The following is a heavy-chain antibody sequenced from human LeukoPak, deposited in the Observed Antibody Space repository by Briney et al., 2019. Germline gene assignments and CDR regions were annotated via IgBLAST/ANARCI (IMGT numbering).Heavy chain of an antibody. CDR1: GGSISSYY. CDR3: ARDTGTTGEVKFDP. J-gene: IGHJ5*02. D-gene: IGHD4-17*01. Sequence: SETLSLTCTVSGGSISSYYWSWIRQPAGKGLEWIGRIYTSGSTTYNPSLKSRVTMSVDTSKGQFSLNLMSVTAADTAVYYCARDTGTTGEVKFDPWGQGTLVTVSS. V-gene: IGHV4-4*07. CDR2: IYTSGST.